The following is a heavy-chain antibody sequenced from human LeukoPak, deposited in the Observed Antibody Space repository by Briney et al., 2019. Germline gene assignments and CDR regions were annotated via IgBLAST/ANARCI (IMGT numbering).Heavy chain of an antibody. CDR1: GLTFSRSA. J-gene: IGHJ6*02. D-gene: IGHD2-15*01. CDR2: IRTKANRYAT. V-gene: IGHV3-73*01. CDR3: TRHGRYCSGGSCYSGDYYYGMDV. Sequence: PGRTLRLSCAASGLTFSRSATHWVRQPSAKGLEWAGRIRTKANRYATAYAASLKGSFTISRDDSKSTAYLQMNSLKTEDTAVYYCTRHGRYCSGGSCYSGDYYYGMDVWGQGTTVTVSS.